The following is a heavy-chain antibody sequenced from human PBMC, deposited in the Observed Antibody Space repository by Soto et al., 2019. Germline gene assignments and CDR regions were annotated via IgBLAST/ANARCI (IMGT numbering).Heavy chain of an antibody. V-gene: IGHV4-4*02. J-gene: IGHJ4*02. CDR2: IYHSGRT. CDR1: GNSISTTNW. CDR3: ARDVGYHYDGSPSGQFVF. Sequence: QVELQESGPGLVKPSGTLSLTCDVSGNSISTTNWWSWVRQSPGKGLEWIGEIYHSGRTNYNPSLKSRVTISVDKSKNQFSLKLSSVTAADTAVYYCARDVGYHYDGSPSGQFVFWGQGTLVTVSS. D-gene: IGHD3-22*01.